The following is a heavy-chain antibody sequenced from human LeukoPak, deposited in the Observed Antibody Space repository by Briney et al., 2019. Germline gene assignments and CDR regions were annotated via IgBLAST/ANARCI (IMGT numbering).Heavy chain of an antibody. V-gene: IGHV3-23*01. CDR1: GFTFSSYA. D-gene: IGHD3-22*01. Sequence: TGGSLRLSCAASGFTFSSYAMTWVRQAPGKGLEWISAINGGAYSTSYADSVKGRFTISRDNSKNTLYLQMNSLGAEDTAVYYCARNSSGFKLGDAFDIWGQGTLVTVSS. J-gene: IGHJ3*02. CDR3: ARNSSGFKLGDAFDI. CDR2: INGGAYST.